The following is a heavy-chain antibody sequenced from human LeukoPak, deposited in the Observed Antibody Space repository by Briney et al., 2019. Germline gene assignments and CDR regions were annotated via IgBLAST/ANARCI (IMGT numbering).Heavy chain of an antibody. CDR2: INHRGST. Sequence: SETLSLTCAVYGGSFSGYYWSWIRQPPGKGLEWIGEINHRGSTNYNPSLKSRVTISVDTSKNQFSLKLSSVTAADTAVYYCARGKPTPADDAFDIWGQGTMVTVSS. CDR3: ARGKPTPADDAFDI. V-gene: IGHV4-34*01. J-gene: IGHJ3*02. CDR1: GGSFSGYY.